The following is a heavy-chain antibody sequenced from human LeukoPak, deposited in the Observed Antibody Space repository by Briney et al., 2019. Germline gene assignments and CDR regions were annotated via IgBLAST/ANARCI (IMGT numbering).Heavy chain of an antibody. CDR3: ARDRGTVTQYYYYYYGMDV. D-gene: IGHD1-26*01. V-gene: IGHV4-59*12. CDR2: IYYSGTT. CDR1: GGSISSYY. Sequence: SETLSLTCTVSGGSISSYYWSWIRQPPGKGLEWIGYIYYSGTTNYNPSLKSRVTMSVDTSKNQFSLKLSSVTAADTAVYYCARDRGTVTQYYYYYYGMDVWGQGTTVTVSS. J-gene: IGHJ6*02.